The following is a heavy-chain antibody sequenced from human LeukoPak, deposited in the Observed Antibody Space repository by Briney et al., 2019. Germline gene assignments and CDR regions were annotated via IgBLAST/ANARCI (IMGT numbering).Heavy chain of an antibody. D-gene: IGHD3-3*01. Sequence: ASVKVSCKASGGTFSSYAISWVRQAPGQGLEWMGRIIPIFGTANYAQKFQGRVTITTDESTSTAYMELSRLRSDDTAVYYCARGPVLRFLEWLLPHFDYWGQGTLVTVSS. CDR3: ARGPVLRFLEWLLPHFDY. CDR2: IIPIFGTA. CDR1: GGTFSSYA. J-gene: IGHJ4*02. V-gene: IGHV1-69*05.